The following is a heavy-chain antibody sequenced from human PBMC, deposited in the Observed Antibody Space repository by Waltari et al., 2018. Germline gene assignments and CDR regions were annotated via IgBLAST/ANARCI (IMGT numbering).Heavy chain of an antibody. D-gene: IGHD2-2*02. V-gene: IGHV3-30*02. CDR1: GLTFSNLG. CDR3: AKDAFGNTYLDF. CDR2: IWFDGSDK. J-gene: IGHJ4*02. Sequence: QVNLVESGGGVVQPGGSLRLSCAPSGLTFSNLGMHWVRQAPGKGLEWVALIWFDGSDKFYADSVRGRFTISRDNSARTLYLDMDSLRLDDTAMYYCAKDAFGNTYLDFWGQGTLVTVSS.